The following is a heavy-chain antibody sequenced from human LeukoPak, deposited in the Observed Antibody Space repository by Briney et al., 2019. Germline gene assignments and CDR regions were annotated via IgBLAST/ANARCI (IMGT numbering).Heavy chain of an antibody. CDR3: ATGWGGQQLPDYFDY. CDR1: GGSISSYY. CDR2: IYYSGST. D-gene: IGHD6-13*01. Sequence: SQTLSLTCTVSGGSISSYYWSWVRPPAGKGLEWIGSIYYSGSTYSKPSLKSRVTLSVDTSKNQFSLKLSSVTAADTAVYYCATGWGGQQLPDYFDYWGQGTLVTVSS. J-gene: IGHJ4*02. V-gene: IGHV4-59*05.